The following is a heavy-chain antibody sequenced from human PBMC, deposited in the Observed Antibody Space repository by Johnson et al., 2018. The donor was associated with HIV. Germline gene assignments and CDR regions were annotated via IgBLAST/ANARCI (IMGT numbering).Heavy chain of an antibody. J-gene: IGHJ3*02. CDR1: GFTFSSYA. V-gene: IGHV3-30*04. Sequence: QVQLVESGGGVVQPGRSLRLSCAASGFTFSSYAMHWVRQAPGKGLEWVAVLSYDGSDKYDADSVKARFTIPRDNSKNTLYLQMNSLRAEDTAVYYCVREIQSYGGNFGGAFDIWGQGTMVTVSS. D-gene: IGHD4-23*01. CDR3: VREIQSYGGNFGGAFDI. CDR2: LSYDGSDK.